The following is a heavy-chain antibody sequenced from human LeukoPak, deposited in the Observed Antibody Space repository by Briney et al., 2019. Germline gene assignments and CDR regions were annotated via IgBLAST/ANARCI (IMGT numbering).Heavy chain of an antibody. Sequence: GGSLRLSCAASGFTFRSYAMSWVRQAPGKGLEWVSGISGSGGSTYYADSVKGRFTISRDNSKNTLYLQINSLGAEDTAIYYCVSVVIYFDYWGQRTLVTVSS. CDR3: VSVVIYFDY. CDR1: GFTFRSYA. CDR2: ISGSGGST. V-gene: IGHV3-23*01. D-gene: IGHD2-15*01. J-gene: IGHJ4*02.